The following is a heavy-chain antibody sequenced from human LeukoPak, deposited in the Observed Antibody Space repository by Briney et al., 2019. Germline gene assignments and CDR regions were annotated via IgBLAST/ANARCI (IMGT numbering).Heavy chain of an antibody. CDR1: GGTFSSYA. CDR3: ARETAGFWSGYSRPNWFDP. Sequence: GASVKVSCKASGGTFSSYAISWVRQAPGQGLEWMGGIIPIFGTANYAQKFQGRVTITADESTSTAYMELSSLRSEDTAVYYCARETAGFWSGYSRPNWFDPWGQGTLVTVSS. V-gene: IGHV1-69*13. D-gene: IGHD3-3*01. J-gene: IGHJ5*02. CDR2: IIPIFGTA.